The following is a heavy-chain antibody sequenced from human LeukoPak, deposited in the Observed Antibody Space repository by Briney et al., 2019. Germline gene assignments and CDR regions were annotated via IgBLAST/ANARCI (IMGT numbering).Heavy chain of an antibody. CDR3: AREEGHLGWFGP. CDR2: IIPILGIA. CDR1: GGTFSSYT. J-gene: IGHJ5*02. Sequence: SVKVSCKASGGTFSSYTISWVRQAPGQGLEWMGRIIPILGIANYAQKFQGRVTITADKSTSTAYMELSSLRSEDTAVYYCAREEGHLGWFGPWGQGTLVTVSS. V-gene: IGHV1-69*04.